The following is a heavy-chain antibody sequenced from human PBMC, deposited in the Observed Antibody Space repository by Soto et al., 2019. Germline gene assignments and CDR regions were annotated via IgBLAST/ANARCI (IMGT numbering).Heavy chain of an antibody. CDR2: ISGSGGST. CDR1: GFTFGNYA. D-gene: IGHD3-10*02. J-gene: IGHJ5*02. CDR3: AKDRATVFLNWFDP. V-gene: IGHV3-23*01. Sequence: GGSLRLSCAASGFTFGNYAMSWVRQAPGKGLEWVSAISGSGGSTYHADSVKGRFTISRDNSKNTLYLQMNSLRAEDTAVYYCAKDRATVFLNWFDPCGQGTLVTVSS.